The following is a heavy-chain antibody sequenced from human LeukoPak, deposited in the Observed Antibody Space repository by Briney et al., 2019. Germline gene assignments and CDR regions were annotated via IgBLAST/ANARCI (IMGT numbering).Heavy chain of an antibody. J-gene: IGHJ5*02. CDR2: INHSGST. CDR1: GGSFSGYY. CDR3: ARGLGFRPYRWFDP. V-gene: IGHV4-34*01. Sequence: TSETLSLTCAVYGGSFSGYYWSWIRQPPGKGLEWIGEINHSGSTNYNPSLKSRVTISVDTSKNQFSLKLSSVTAADTAVYYCARGLGFRPYRWFDPWGQGTLVTDSS. D-gene: IGHD4-11*01.